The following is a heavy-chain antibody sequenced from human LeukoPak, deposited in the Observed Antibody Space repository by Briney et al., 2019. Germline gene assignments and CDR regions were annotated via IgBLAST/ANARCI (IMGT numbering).Heavy chain of an antibody. J-gene: IGHJ6*03. D-gene: IGHD3-10*01. CDR2: IYYSGST. CDR1: GGSISSYY. CDR3: ARTRAGYYGSGSFNDYYNMDV. V-gene: IGHV4-59*01. Sequence: PSETLSLTCTVSGGSISSYYWTWIRQPPGKGLEWIGYIYYSGSTNYNPSLRSRVTISVDMSKTQFSLKLSSVTAADTAVSFCARTRAGYYGSGSFNDYYNMDVWGKGTTVTVSS.